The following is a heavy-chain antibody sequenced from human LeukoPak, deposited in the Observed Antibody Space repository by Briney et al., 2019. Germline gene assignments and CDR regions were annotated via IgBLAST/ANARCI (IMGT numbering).Heavy chain of an antibody. CDR2: VNHTGST. J-gene: IGHJ4*02. V-gene: IGHV4-38-2*02. CDR1: GYSLSNGYY. Sequence: PSETLSLTCAVSGYSLSNGYYWGWIRQPPGKGIDWIASVNHTGSTYYNPSLKSRVTMSLDTSKNQFSLRLTSVTAADTAVYYCARDNYGAFDFWGQGTLVTVSS. D-gene: IGHD4-11*01. CDR3: ARDNYGAFDF.